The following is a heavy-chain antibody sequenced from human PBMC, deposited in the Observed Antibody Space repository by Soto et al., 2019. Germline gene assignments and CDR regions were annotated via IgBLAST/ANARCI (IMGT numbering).Heavy chain of an antibody. CDR3: ARITMIRGASMFDP. Sequence: PSETLSLTCTVSGGSISNYYWSWIRQPPGKGLKWIGYIFYTGSTNYNPSLKSRVTISVDTSKNQFSLKLSSVTAADTALYYCARITMIRGASMFDPRAQRTPVTVSS. CDR1: GGSISNYY. CDR2: IFYTGST. D-gene: IGHD3-10*01. V-gene: IGHV4-59*01. J-gene: IGHJ5*02.